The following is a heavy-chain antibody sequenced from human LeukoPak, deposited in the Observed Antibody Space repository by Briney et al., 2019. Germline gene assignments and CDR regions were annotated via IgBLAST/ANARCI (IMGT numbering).Heavy chain of an antibody. Sequence: GGSLRLSCAASRFAFSSYSMNWVRQAPGKGLEWVAYISSSSGTIYYADSVKGRFTISRDNARNSLSLQMNSLRSEDTAVYYCARDRRFGELASPNWFDPWGQGTLVTVSS. J-gene: IGHJ5*02. D-gene: IGHD3-10*01. CDR1: RFAFSSYS. CDR2: ISSSSGTI. V-gene: IGHV3-48*04. CDR3: ARDRRFGELASPNWFDP.